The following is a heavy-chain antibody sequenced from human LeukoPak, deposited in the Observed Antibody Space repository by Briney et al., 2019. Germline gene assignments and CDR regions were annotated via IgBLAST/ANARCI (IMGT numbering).Heavy chain of an antibody. J-gene: IGHJ4*02. CDR2: IYPGDSDT. Sequence: GESLDTSCQASGYILTTYWIAWVPQMPGKGLEWMGIIYPGDSDTIYCPSFQGQVTMSADRSISTAFLQWSSLKASDTAIYYCARRERWLAPFEYWGLGTLVTVSS. D-gene: IGHD6-19*01. CDR3: ARRERWLAPFEY. CDR1: GYILTTYW. V-gene: IGHV5-51*01.